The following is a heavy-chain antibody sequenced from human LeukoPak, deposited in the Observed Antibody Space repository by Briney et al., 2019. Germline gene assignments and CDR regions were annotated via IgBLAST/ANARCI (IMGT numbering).Heavy chain of an antibody. V-gene: IGHV3-9*01. CDR1: GFTFDDSA. Sequence: PGGSLRLSCAASGFTFDDSAMHWVRQAPGKGLEWVSGISWNSGSIGYADSVKGRFTISRDNAKNSLYLQMNSLRAEDTAVYYCARDLRYYYGSGSYYNFDYWGQGTLVTVSS. CDR2: ISWNSGSI. CDR3: ARDLRYYYGSGSYYNFDY. D-gene: IGHD3-10*01. J-gene: IGHJ4*02.